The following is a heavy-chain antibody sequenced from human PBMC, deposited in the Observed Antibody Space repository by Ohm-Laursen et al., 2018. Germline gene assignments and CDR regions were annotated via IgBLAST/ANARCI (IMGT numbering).Heavy chain of an antibody. Sequence: GTLSLTCTVSGGSISSYYWSWIRQPAGKGLEWIGRIYTSGSTNYNPSLKSRVTMSVDTSKNQFSLKLSSVTAADTAVYYCAREYSDDGGYRYDAFDVWGHGTVVTVSS. V-gene: IGHV4-4*07. D-gene: IGHD2-15*01. CDR2: IYTSGST. CDR3: AREYSDDGGYRYDAFDV. CDR1: GGSISSYY. J-gene: IGHJ3*01.